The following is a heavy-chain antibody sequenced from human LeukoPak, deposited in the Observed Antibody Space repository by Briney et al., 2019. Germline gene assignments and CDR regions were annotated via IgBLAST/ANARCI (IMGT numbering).Heavy chain of an antibody. Sequence: SETLSLTCAVYGGSFSDYYWTWIRQPPGKGLEWIGYIYYSGSTYYNPSLKSRVTISVDTSKNQFSLKLSSVTAADTAVYYCARELGYCSSTSCPYFDYWGQGTLVTVSS. CDR3: ARELGYCSSTSCPYFDY. D-gene: IGHD2-2*01. J-gene: IGHJ4*02. CDR2: IYYSGST. V-gene: IGHV4-30-4*08. CDR1: GGSFSDYY.